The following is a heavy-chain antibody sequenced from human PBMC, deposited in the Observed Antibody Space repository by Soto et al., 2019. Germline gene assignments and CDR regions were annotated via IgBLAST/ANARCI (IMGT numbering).Heavy chain of an antibody. D-gene: IGHD1-1*01. CDR1: GGSISSYY. Sequence: SETLSLTCTVSGGSISSYYWSWIRQPPGKGLEWIGYIYYSGSTNYNPSLKSRVTISVDTSKNQFSLKLSSVTAADTAVYYRARSPLSQRYNWNDEGYAFDIWGQGTMVTVSS. CDR3: ARSPLSQRYNWNDEGYAFDI. J-gene: IGHJ3*02. CDR2: IYYSGST. V-gene: IGHV4-59*01.